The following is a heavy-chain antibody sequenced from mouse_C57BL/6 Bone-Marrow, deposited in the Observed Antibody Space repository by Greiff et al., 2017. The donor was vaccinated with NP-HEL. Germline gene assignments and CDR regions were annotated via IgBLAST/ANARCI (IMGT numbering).Heavy chain of an antibody. CDR3: TRPVYYYGSSFAD. D-gene: IGHD1-1*01. Sequence: QVQLQQSGAELVRPGASVTLSCKASGYTFTDYEMHWVKQTPVHGLEWIGAIDPETGGTAYNQKFKGKAILTADKSSSTAYMELRSLTSEDSAVYYCTRPVYYYGSSFADWGQGTLVTVSA. CDR2: IDPETGGT. CDR1: GYTFTDYE. V-gene: IGHV1-15*01. J-gene: IGHJ3*01.